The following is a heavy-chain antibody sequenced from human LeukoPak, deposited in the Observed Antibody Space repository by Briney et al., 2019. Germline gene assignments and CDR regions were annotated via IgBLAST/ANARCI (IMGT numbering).Heavy chain of an antibody. J-gene: IGHJ5*02. CDR3: ARSDWFDP. CDR2: RYDGSNK. CDR1: GFTFSSYG. V-gene: IGHV3-30*02. Sequence: PGGSLRLSCAASGFTFSSYGMHWVRQAPGKGLEWVALRYDGSNKYYADSVKGRFTISRDNSKNTLYLQMNSLRAEDTAVYYCARSDWFDPWGQGTLVTVSS.